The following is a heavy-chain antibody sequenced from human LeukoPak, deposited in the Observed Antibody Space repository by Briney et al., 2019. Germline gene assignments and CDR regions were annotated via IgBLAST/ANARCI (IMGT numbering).Heavy chain of an antibody. CDR2: ISSDSNKE. CDR3: ARPHSSDFWSGYYLNY. CDR1: GFTFSSYA. Sequence: GGSLRLSCAASGFTFSSYAMHWVRQAPGKGLEWVAIISSDSNKEYYADSVRGRFTISRDNSKNTLYLQMDRLRGDDTAVYYCARPHSSDFWSGYYLNYWGLGTLVAVSS. V-gene: IGHV3-30-3*01. D-gene: IGHD3-3*01. J-gene: IGHJ4*02.